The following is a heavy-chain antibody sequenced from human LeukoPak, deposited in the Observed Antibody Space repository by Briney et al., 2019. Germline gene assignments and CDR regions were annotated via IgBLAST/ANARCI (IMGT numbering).Heavy chain of an antibody. D-gene: IGHD1-1*01. CDR1: GGTFSSYA. CDR3: ARGPENWNDGDSWSDP. CDR2: IIPIFGTA. V-gene: IGHV1-69*13. J-gene: IGHJ5*02. Sequence: SVKVSCKASGGTFSSYAISWVRQAPGQGLEWMGGIIPIFGTANYAQKFQGRVTITADESTSTAYMELSSLRSEDTAVYYCARGPENWNDGDSWSDPWGQGTPGHRLL.